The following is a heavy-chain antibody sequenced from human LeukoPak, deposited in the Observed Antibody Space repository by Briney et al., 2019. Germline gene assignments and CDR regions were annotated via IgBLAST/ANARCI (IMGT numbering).Heavy chain of an antibody. V-gene: IGHV3-11*01. CDR3: ARGGGGSYHWYNY. D-gene: IGHD1-26*01. J-gene: IGHJ4*02. CDR1: GFTFSDYY. CDR2: ISSSGSTL. Sequence: GCSVRLSCAASGFTFSDYYMIGIGQAPGKGRAGVAYISSSGSTLYYADSVKGRFTISRDNAKNSLYLQMNSLRAEDTAVYCCARGGGGSYHWYNYWGQGTLVTVSS.